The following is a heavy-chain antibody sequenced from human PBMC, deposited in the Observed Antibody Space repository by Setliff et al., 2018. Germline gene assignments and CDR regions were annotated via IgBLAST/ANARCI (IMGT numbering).Heavy chain of an antibody. Sequence: KPSETLSLTCAVYGGSFSGYYWGWIRQPPGKGLEWIGEINHSGSTNYNPSLKSRVTISVDTPKNQFSLKLSSVTAADTAVYYCARAIAASFYYYYYYMDVWGKGTTVTVSS. V-gene: IGHV4-34*01. CDR1: GGSFSGYY. J-gene: IGHJ6*03. D-gene: IGHD6-13*01. CDR3: ARAIAASFYYYYYYMDV. CDR2: INHSGST.